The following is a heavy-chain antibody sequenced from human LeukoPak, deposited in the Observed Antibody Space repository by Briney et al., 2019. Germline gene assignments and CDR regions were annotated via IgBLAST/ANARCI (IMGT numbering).Heavy chain of an antibody. D-gene: IGHD2-15*01. V-gene: IGHV1-2*02. CDR1: GYTFTGYY. CDR2: INPNSGGT. CDR3: ARDGRPMRWELQRDFDY. J-gene: IGHJ4*02. Sequence: ASVKVSCKASGYTFTGYYMHWVRQAPGQGLEWIGWINPNSGGTNYAQKFQGRVTMTRDTSISTAYMELSRLRSDDTAVYYCARDGRPMRWELQRDFDYWGQGTLVTVSS.